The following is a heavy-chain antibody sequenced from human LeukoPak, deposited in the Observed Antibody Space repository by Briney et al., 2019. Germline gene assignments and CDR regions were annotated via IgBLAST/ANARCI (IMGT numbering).Heavy chain of an antibody. J-gene: IGHJ4*02. V-gene: IGHV3-23*01. CDR2: ISGNSGTT. D-gene: IGHD3-9*01. CDR1: RFTLSSYA. CDR3: AKGRGGFDWSLDY. Sequence: GGSLRLSCVASRFTLSSYAMSWVRQAPGKGLEWVSVISGNSGTTNYANSVKGRFTVSRDNSKNTLYLQVNSLRAEDTAVYYCAKGRGGFDWSLDYWGQGTLVTVSS.